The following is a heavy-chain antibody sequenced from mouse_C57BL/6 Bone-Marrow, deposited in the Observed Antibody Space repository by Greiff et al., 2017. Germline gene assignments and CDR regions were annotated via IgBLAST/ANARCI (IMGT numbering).Heavy chain of an antibody. V-gene: IGHV1-61*01. J-gene: IGHJ2*01. D-gene: IGHD2-3*01. Sequence: QVQLQQPGAELVRPGSSVQLSCKASGYTFTSYWMDWVQQRPGQGLEWIGNLSPSDSETHYNQKFKDKATLTVDKSSSTAYMQRSSLTSEDSAVYYCARRGDGYYYFDYWGQGTTLTVSS. CDR3: ARRGDGYYYFDY. CDR1: GYTFTSYW. CDR2: LSPSDSET.